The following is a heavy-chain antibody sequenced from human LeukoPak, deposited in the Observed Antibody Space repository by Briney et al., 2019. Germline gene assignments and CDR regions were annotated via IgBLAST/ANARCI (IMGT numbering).Heavy chain of an antibody. CDR1: GGTFSSYA. CDR3: ASRTPIAVAGTVDY. V-gene: IGHV1-69*01. D-gene: IGHD6-19*01. CDR2: IIPIFGTA. J-gene: IGHJ4*02. Sequence: SVTVSCKASGGTFSSYAISWVRQAPGQGLEWMGGIIPIFGTANYAQKFQGRVTITADESTSTAYMELGSLRSEDTAVYYCASRTPIAVAGTVDYWGQGTLVTVSS.